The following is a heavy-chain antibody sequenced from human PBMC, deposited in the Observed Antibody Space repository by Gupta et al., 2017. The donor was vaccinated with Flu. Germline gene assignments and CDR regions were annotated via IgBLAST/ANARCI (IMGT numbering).Heavy chain of an antibody. D-gene: IGHD1-1*01. CDR2: ISYDGSNR. V-gene: IGHV3-30*03. CDR3: ARDDVHDGAPFAS. Sequence: FRYYGMHWVRQAPGNGLEWVAVISYDGSNRYDAVSVKDRLTISRDNSENTLYLQMNSRSTEDTAVYYCARDDVHDGAPFASCVQGTLVTVSS. CDR1: FRYYG. J-gene: IGHJ5*02.